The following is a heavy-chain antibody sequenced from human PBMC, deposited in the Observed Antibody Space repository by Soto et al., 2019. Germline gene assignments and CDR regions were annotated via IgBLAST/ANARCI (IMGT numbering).Heavy chain of an antibody. CDR1: GGSISSGGYY. V-gene: IGHV4-31*03. D-gene: IGHD5-18*01. CDR3: ARAVNTAMVRVGSGAFDY. CDR2: IYYSGST. J-gene: IGHJ4*02. Sequence: QVQLQESGPGLVKPSQTLSLTCTVSGGSISSGGYYWSWIRQHPGKGLEWIGYIYYSGSTYYNPSLNGRVTISVDTSKNQFSLKLSSVTAADTAVYYCARAVNTAMVRVGSGAFDYWGQGTLVTVSS.